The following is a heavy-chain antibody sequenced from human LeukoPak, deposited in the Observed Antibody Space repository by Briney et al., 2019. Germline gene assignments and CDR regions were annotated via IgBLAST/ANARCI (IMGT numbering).Heavy chain of an antibody. V-gene: IGHV4-4*07. CDR2: IYTSGST. CDR1: GGSISSYY. CDR3: ARDIVVVVAAYPEYYFDY. D-gene: IGHD2-15*01. Sequence: RPSETLSLTCTVSGGSISSYYWSWIRQPAGKGLEWIGRIYTSGSTNYNPSLKSRVTMSVDTSKNQFSLKLSSVTAADTAVYYCARDIVVVVAAYPEYYFDYWGQGTLVIVSS. J-gene: IGHJ4*02.